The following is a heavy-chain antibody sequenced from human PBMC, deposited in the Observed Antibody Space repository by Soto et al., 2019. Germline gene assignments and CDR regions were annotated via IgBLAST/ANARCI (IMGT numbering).Heavy chain of an antibody. CDR2: IYYSGST. Sequence: SEILSLTCTVSGGSISSGGYYWSWIRQHPGKGLEWIGYIYYSGSTYYNPSLKSRVTISVDTSKNQFSLKLSSVTAADTAVYYCARGKRGASGFDYWGQGTLVTVSS. J-gene: IGHJ4*02. CDR1: GGSISSGGYY. V-gene: IGHV4-31*03. CDR3: ARGKRGASGFDY. D-gene: IGHD3-22*01.